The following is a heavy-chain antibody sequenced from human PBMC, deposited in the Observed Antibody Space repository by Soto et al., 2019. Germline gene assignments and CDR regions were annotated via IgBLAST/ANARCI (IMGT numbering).Heavy chain of an antibody. D-gene: IGHD2-8*01. J-gene: IGHJ6*02. CDR1: GYTFTRYG. CDR3: AKNGHPPYYYYGLDV. Sequence: QGHLVQSGAAVKKPGASVKVSCKASGYTFTRYGISWVRQAPGQGLEWMGWISGYNGDTNYAQNLQDRVTMTIDTSTNTAYMELRSLTYDDTAVYYCAKNGHPPYYYYGLDVWVQGTTVTVSS. CDR2: ISGYNGDT. V-gene: IGHV1-18*01.